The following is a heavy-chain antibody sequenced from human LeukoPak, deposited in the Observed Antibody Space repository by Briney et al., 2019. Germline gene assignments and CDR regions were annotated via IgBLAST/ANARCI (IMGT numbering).Heavy chain of an antibody. CDR1: GFTFSNDW. Sequence: GGSLRLSCAASGFTFSNDWMHWVRQAPGKGLVWVSRINSDGSRTSYADSVKGRFTISRDNARNTLYVRLNSLRAEDTAVYYCARAVGATTYGNFEYWGQGTLVTVSS. D-gene: IGHD1-26*01. CDR2: INSDGSRT. CDR3: ARAVGATTYGNFEY. J-gene: IGHJ4*02. V-gene: IGHV3-74*01.